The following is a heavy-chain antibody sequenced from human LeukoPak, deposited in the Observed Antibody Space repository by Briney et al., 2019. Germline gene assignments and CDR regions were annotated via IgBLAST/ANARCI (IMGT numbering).Heavy chain of an antibody. V-gene: IGHV3-30*03. CDR1: GFTFSFYV. CDR2: ISYDGSKE. Sequence: PPGGPLRLSCAASGFTFSFYVMHWVRQAPGKGLEWVAVISYDGSKEYYADSVKGRFTISRDNSKNTLYLQMNSLRPEDTAVFYCAREGLRDGHKLFDYWGQGTLVTVSS. J-gene: IGHJ4*02. CDR3: AREGLRDGHKLFDY. D-gene: IGHD5-24*01.